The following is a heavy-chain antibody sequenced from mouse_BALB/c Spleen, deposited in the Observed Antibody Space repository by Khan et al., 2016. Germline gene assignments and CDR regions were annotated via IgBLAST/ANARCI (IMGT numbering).Heavy chain of an antibody. D-gene: IGHD1-1*01. CDR1: GYSITSGYS. CDR2: IHYSGST. V-gene: IGHV3-1*02. J-gene: IGHJ3*01. Sequence: QLEESGPDLVKPSQSLSLTCTVTGYSITSGYSWHWIRQFPGNKLEWMGYIHYSGSTNYNPSLKSRISITRDTSKNPFFLQLNSVTTEDTATYYWAKWDYAQIFAYWGQGTLVTVSA. CDR3: AKWDYAQIFAY.